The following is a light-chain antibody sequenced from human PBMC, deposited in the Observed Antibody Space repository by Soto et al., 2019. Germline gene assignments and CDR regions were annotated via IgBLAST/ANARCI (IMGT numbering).Light chain of an antibody. Sequence: QSVLTQPASVSGSPGQSITISCTGTSSNVGSYKLVSWYQQHPGKAPKLMIFEVNKRPSGVSNRFSGSKSGNTASLTISGLKVEDEADYYCCSSGGSPTYVFRTGTKIT. CDR3: CSSGGSPTYV. CDR1: SSNVGSYKL. J-gene: IGLJ1*01. V-gene: IGLV2-23*02. CDR2: EVN.